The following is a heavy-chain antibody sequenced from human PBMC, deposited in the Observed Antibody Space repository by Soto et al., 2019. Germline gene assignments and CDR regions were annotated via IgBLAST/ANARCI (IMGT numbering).Heavy chain of an antibody. CDR2: INPSNGGT. J-gene: IGHJ4*02. Sequence: ASVKVSCKASGYTFSGFYMHWVRQAPGQGLEWMGWINPSNGGTKYAEKFQGRVTMTRDTSISTAYVELSRLTSDDTAVYYCASAAVTVTAGLYFWGQGTLVTVSS. D-gene: IGHD6-19*01. CDR1: GYTFSGFY. V-gene: IGHV1-2*02. CDR3: ASAAVTVTAGLYF.